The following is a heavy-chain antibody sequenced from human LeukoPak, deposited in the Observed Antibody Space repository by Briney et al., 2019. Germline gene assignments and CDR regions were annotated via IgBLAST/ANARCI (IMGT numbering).Heavy chain of an antibody. Sequence: PSETLSLTCTVPGGSTTTTSYYQGCIRHPPKKGPECTQSIYYSGSTYYNPSLQSRATIPVNTSKNQYSLNLSSVTAADTAVSYCARDWCSGGSCYDYWGQGTLVTVSS. V-gene: IGHV4-39*07. CDR1: GGSTTTTSYY. D-gene: IGHD2-15*01. CDR2: IYYSGST. CDR3: ARDWCSGGSCYDY. J-gene: IGHJ4*02.